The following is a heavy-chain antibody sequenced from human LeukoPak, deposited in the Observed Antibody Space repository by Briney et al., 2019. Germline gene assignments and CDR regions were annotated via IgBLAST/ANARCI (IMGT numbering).Heavy chain of an antibody. Sequence: ASVKVSCKASGGTFSSYAISWVRQAPGQGLEWVGGIIPIFGTANYAQKFQGRVTITTDESTSTAYMEPSSLRSEDTAVYYCARLNPEYSSSSTPNWFDPWGQGTLVTVSS. V-gene: IGHV1-69*05. D-gene: IGHD6-6*01. CDR1: GGTFSSYA. CDR2: IIPIFGTA. J-gene: IGHJ5*02. CDR3: ARLNPEYSSSSTPNWFDP.